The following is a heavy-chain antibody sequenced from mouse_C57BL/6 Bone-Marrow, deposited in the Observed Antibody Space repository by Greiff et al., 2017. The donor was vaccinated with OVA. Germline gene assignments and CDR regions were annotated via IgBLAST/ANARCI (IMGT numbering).Heavy chain of an antibody. CDR1: GYTFTDYN. CDR3: ARSNYDKWYFDV. D-gene: IGHD2-4*01. CDR2: INPTNGGT. V-gene: IGHV1-18*01. Sequence: EVQLQQSGPELVKPGASVKIPCKASGYTFTDYNMDWVKQSHGQSLEWIGDINPTNGGTIYNQKFKGKATLTVDKSSSTAYMELRSLTSEDTAVYYCARSNYDKWYFDVWGTGTTVTVSS. J-gene: IGHJ1*03.